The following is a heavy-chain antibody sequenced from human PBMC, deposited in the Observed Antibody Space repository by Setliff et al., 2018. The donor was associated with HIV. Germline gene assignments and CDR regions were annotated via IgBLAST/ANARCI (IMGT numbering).Heavy chain of an antibody. CDR2: MKEGGRA. J-gene: IGHJ3*01. Sequence: SETLSLTCAMSGDSLNSDAFSWSWIRLPPGEGLEWIGYMKEGGRAYYNPSLRSRVTITSDKSKNQLPLTLNSVTAADTAVYYCARQRAGEIEELPGALPLRGVFDLWGQGTMVTVSS. V-gene: IGHV4-30-2*01. CDR3: ARQRAGEIEELPGALPLRGVFDL. CDR1: GDSLNSDAFS. D-gene: IGHD1-7*01.